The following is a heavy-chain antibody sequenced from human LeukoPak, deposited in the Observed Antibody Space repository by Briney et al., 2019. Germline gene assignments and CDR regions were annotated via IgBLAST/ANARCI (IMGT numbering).Heavy chain of an antibody. Sequence: ASVKVSCKASGYTFTGYYMHWVRQAPGQGLEWMGWINPNSGGTNYAQKFQGRVTMTRDTSISTACMELSRLRSDDTAVYYCARDLTLYYYYYMDVWGKGTTVTVSS. J-gene: IGHJ6*03. CDR2: INPNSGGT. CDR1: GYTFTGYY. V-gene: IGHV1-2*02. D-gene: IGHD2-21*02. CDR3: ARDLTLYYYYYMDV.